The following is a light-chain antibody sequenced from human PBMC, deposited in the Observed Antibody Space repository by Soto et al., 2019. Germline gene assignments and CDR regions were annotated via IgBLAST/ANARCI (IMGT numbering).Light chain of an antibody. Sequence: QSVLTQPTSVTGAPGQRVTISCTGSSSNIGAGYDVHWYQQLPGTAPTLLIFVNSNRPSGVPDRFSGSKSGTSASLAITGLQAEDEAEYFCQSYDSSLSGSKIFGGGTKLTVL. CDR1: SSNIGAGYD. V-gene: IGLV1-40*01. CDR2: VNS. CDR3: QSYDSSLSGSKI. J-gene: IGLJ2*01.